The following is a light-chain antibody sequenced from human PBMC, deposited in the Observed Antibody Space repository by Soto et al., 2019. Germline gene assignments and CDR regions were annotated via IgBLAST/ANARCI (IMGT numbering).Light chain of an antibody. CDR2: AAS. CDR1: QTVSSSF. V-gene: IGKV3-20*01. Sequence: EIVLKQSPGTVSLSPGERATLSCRASQTVSSSFLAWYQQTPGQAPRLLIYAASSRATGIPDRFSGSGSGTDFTLTISRLEPEDFAVYYCQQYGNSPQTFGQGTKVAIK. CDR3: QQYGNSPQT. J-gene: IGKJ1*01.